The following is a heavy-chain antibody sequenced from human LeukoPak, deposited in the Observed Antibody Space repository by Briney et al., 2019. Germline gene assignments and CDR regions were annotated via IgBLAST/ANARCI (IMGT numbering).Heavy chain of an antibody. CDR2: ISGSSDTT. CDR3: ARGTISTWYTD. D-gene: IGHD6-13*01. CDR1: GSTFSSYA. V-gene: IGHV3-23*01. Sequence: GGSLRLSCAASGSTFSSYAMSWVRQAPGRGLEWVSLISGSSDTTYYADSVKGRFTISGDSSKNTLYLQMNSLRAEDTAIYYCARGTISTWYTDWGQGTLVTVSS. J-gene: IGHJ4*02.